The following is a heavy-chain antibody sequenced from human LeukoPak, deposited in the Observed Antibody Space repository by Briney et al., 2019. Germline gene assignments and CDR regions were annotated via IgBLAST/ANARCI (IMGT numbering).Heavy chain of an antibody. V-gene: IGHV3-30*04. J-gene: IGHJ4*02. CDR1: GFTFSSYA. CDR2: ISYDGSNK. Sequence: GGSLRLSCAASGFTFSSYAMHWVRQAPGKGLEWVAVISYDGSNKYYADSVKGRITISRDNAKKSLYLQMNSLRAEDTAIYYCARGAGTTYYFDYWGQGTLVTVSS. D-gene: IGHD1-14*01. CDR3: ARGAGTTYYFDY.